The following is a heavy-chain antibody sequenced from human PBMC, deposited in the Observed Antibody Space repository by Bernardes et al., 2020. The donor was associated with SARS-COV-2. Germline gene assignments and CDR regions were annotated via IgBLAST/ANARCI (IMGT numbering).Heavy chain of an antibody. Sequence: SETLSLTCTVSGGSISSGSYYWSWIRQPAGQGLEWIVRIYTSGSTNYNPSLKSRVTISVDTSKNQFSLKLSSVTAADTAVYYCARGRAFDAWGQETMVTVSS. CDR2: IYTSGST. CDR1: GGSISSGSYY. CDR3: ARGRAFDA. J-gene: IGHJ3*01. V-gene: IGHV4-61*02.